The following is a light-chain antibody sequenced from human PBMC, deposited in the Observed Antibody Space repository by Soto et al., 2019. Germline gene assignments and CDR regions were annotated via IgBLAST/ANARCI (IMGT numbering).Light chain of an antibody. V-gene: IGLV3-25*02. CDR2: QDT. J-gene: IGLJ1*01. Sequence: WELAEPASRAVSPGRTTVITCSGDALPRQYVYWFKQKPGQAPVLVIYQDTRRPSTIPARFSGSASGTTVTLTISEVQADDEADYYCQSVDPSGNIEVFGPGTKVTVL. CDR1: ALPRQY. CDR3: QSVDPSGNIEV.